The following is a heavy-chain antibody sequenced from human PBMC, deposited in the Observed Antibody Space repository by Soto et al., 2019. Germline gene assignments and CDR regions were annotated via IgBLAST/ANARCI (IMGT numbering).Heavy chain of an antibody. CDR2: IYRSVGT. CDR3: ARDNGNYYPYFDS. CDR1: GGSISTVGHY. J-gene: IGHJ4*02. V-gene: IGHV4-61*08. D-gene: IGHD1-26*01. Sequence: SETLSLTCSVSGGSISTVGHYWTWILQPPGKGLEWIGRIYRSVGTNYNASLKSRVTMSLDTSKNQFSLRLSSVTAADTAVYYCARDNGNYYPYFDSWGQGTLVTVSS.